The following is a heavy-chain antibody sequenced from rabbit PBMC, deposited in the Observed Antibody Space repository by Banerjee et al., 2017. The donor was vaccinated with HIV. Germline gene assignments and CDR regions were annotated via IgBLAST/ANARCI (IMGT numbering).Heavy chain of an antibody. J-gene: IGHJ4*01. CDR2: IYAGSSGYT. CDR1: GFSFSNGYY. CDR3: ARWDPILVALNL. D-gene: IGHD7-1*01. Sequence: QSLEESGGDLVKPGASLTLTCTASGFSFSNGYYMCWVRQAPGKGLEWIACIYAGSSGYTYYANWAKGRFTISKTSSTTVTLQMTSLTAADTATYFCARWDPILVALNLWGPGTLVTVS. V-gene: IGHV1S40*01.